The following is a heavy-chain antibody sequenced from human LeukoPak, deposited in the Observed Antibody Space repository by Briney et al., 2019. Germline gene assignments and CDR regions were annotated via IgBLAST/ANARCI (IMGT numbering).Heavy chain of an antibody. CDR2: IWYDGSNK. Sequence: PGGSLRLSCAASGFTFSSYGMHWVRQAPGKGLEWVAVIWYDGSNKYYADSVKGRFTISRDNSKNTLYLQMNSLRAEDTAVYYCAKNRGYSYGYVGYYGMDVWGQGTTVTVSS. D-gene: IGHD5-18*01. V-gene: IGHV3-30*02. J-gene: IGHJ6*02. CDR3: AKNRGYSYGYVGYYGMDV. CDR1: GFTFSSYG.